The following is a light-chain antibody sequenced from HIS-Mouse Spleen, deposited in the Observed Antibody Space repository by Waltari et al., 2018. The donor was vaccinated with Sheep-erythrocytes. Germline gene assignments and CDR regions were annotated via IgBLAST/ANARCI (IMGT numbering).Light chain of an antibody. CDR1: SSDGGRYNL. V-gene: IGLV2-23*01. Sequence: QSALTQPASVSGSPGQSITNSCTGTSSDGGRYNLVSWYQQHPGKSPKLMIYEGSKRPSGVSHRFSGSKSGNTASLTISGLQAEDEADYYCCSYAGSSTLVFGGGTKLTVL. CDR3: CSYAGSSTLV. CDR2: EGS. J-gene: IGLJ2*01.